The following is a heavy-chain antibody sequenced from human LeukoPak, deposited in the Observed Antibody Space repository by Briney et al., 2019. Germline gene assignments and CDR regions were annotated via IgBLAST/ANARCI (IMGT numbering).Heavy chain of an antibody. CDR2: IRYDGSNK. D-gene: IGHD2-15*01. CDR3: TTDLPGYCSGGSCYSPLVYFDY. Sequence: PGGSLRLFCAASGFTFSSYGMHWVRQAPGKGLEWVAFIRYDGSNKYYADSVKGRFTISRDDSKNTLYLQMNSLKTEDTAVYYCTTDLPGYCSGGSCYSPLVYFDYWGQGTLVTVSS. J-gene: IGHJ4*02. CDR1: GFTFSSYG. V-gene: IGHV3-30*02.